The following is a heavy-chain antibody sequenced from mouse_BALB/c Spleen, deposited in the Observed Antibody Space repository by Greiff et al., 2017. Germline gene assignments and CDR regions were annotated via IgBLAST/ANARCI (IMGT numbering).Heavy chain of an antibody. CDR3: ARRERYDGDYYAMDY. D-gene: IGHD2-14*01. CDR1: GFTFSSYG. CDR2: ISSGGSYT. J-gene: IGHJ4*01. V-gene: IGHV5-6*02. Sequence: EVKVVESGGDLVKPGGSLKLSCAASGFTFSSYGMSWVRQTPDKRLEWVATISSGGSYTYYPDSVKGRFTISRDNAKNTLYLQMSSLKSEDTAMYYCARRERYDGDYYAMDYWGQGTSVTVSS.